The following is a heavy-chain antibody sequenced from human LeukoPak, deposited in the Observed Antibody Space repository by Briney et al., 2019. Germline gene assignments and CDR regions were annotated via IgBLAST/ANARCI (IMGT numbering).Heavy chain of an antibody. D-gene: IGHD6-13*01. CDR1: GFSFTSYG. CDR3: AKSTRSWYGGPFDL. J-gene: IGHJ3*01. V-gene: IGHV3-23*01. CDR2: ISGSGGST. Sequence: PGGSLRLSCAASGFSFTSYGIIWVRQAPGKGLEWVSGISGSGGSTYNADSVKGRFTISRDNSKNTLFLQKNSLRAEDTAAYYCAKSTRSWYGGPFDLWGRGTMVTVSS.